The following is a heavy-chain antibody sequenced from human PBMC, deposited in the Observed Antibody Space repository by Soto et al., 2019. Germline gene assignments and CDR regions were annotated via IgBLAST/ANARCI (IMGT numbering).Heavy chain of an antibody. CDR1: GGSISSSNW. CDR2: IYHSGST. Sequence: QVQLQEPGTGLVKPSGTLSLTCAVSGGSISSSNWWSWVRQPPGQGLEWIGEIYHSGSTNYNPSLKSRVTISVDKSKNQFSLKLSSVTAADTAVYYCARVSGGYYYGMDVWGQGNTVTVSS. CDR3: ARVSGGYYYGMDV. J-gene: IGHJ6*02. V-gene: IGHV4-4*02. D-gene: IGHD2-15*01.